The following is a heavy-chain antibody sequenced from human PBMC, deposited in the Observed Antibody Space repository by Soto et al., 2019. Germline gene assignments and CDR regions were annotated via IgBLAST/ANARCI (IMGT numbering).Heavy chain of an antibody. CDR2: ISTKNGNT. V-gene: IGHV1-18*01. J-gene: IGHJ4*02. CDR3: AREPPETPPDY. Sequence: RASVKVSCKASGYTFSDYGISWVRQAPGQGLEWMGWISTKNGNTNFAQKFRGRVTMTTDTSTSTVYMELRSLKPDDSAVYYCAREPPETPPDYWGQGTLVTVSS. CDR1: GYTFSDYG.